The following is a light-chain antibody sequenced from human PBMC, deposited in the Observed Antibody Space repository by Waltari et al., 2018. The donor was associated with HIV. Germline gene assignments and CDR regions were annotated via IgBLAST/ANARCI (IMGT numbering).Light chain of an antibody. J-gene: IGLJ2*01. V-gene: IGLV1-47*01. CDR2: RDN. CDR3: AAWDDSLSALV. CDR1: SSNVGSTY. Sequence: QSVLTQPPSVSGTPGQRVTISCSGSSSNVGSTYVYWYQQLPGTAPKPHIYRDNQRPAGVPDRFSGSKPGTSASLAISGLRSEDEADYHCAAWDDSLSALVFGGGTKLAVL.